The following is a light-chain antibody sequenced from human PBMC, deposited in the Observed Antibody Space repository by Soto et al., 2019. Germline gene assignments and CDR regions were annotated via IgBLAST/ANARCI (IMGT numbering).Light chain of an antibody. V-gene: IGKV1-39*01. CDR2: AAS. CDR1: QSISRY. CDR3: QQSNITPLT. Sequence: DIQMTQSPSSLSASVGARVTITCRASQSISRYLNWYQQKPGKAPKVLICAASSLQSGVSSRFSGSGSGTDFTLTIRSLQPEDFATYYCQQSNITPLTFGGGTKVDIK. J-gene: IGKJ4*01.